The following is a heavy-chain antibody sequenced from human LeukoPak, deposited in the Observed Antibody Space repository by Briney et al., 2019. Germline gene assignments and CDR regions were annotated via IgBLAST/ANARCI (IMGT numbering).Heavy chain of an antibody. CDR3: ATHSSDYGDYTLDH. V-gene: IGHV3-23*01. CDR2: ISGSGGST. J-gene: IGHJ4*02. D-gene: IGHD4-17*01. CDR1: GFTFSSYA. Sequence: PGGSLRLSCAASGFTFSSYAMSWVRQAPGKGLEWVSAISGSGGSTYYADSVKGRFTISRDNAKNSLYLQMNSLRAEDTAVYYCATHSSDYGDYTLDHWGQGTLVTVSS.